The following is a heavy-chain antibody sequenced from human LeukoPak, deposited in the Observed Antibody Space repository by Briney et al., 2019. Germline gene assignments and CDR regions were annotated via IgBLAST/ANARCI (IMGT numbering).Heavy chain of an antibody. CDR3: AMPGDRVSRYNWFDP. V-gene: IGHV1-69*13. Sequence: SVKVSCKASGGTFSSYAISWVRQAPGQGLEWMGGIIPIFGTASYAQKFQGRVTITADESTSTAYMELSSLRSEDTAVYYCAMPGDRVSRYNWFDPWGQGTLVTVSS. J-gene: IGHJ5*02. CDR1: GGTFSSYA. D-gene: IGHD2/OR15-2a*01. CDR2: IIPIFGTA.